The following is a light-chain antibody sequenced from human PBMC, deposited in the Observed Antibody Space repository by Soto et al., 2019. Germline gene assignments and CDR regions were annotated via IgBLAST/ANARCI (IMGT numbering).Light chain of an antibody. V-gene: IGLV2-14*03. CDR2: DVS. CDR1: SSDFGRNY. Sequence: QSALTQPASVSGSPGQSITISCTGASSDFGRNYVSWYQQQHPGKAPKLIIYDVSNRPSGVSNRFSGSKFDNTASLTISGLQPEDESDYYCSSFRSNTLVFGGGTKVTVL. J-gene: IGLJ2*01. CDR3: SSFRSNTLV.